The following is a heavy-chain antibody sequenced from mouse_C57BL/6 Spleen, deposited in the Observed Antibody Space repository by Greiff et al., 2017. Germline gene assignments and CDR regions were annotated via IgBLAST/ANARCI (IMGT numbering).Heavy chain of an antibody. J-gene: IGHJ4*01. CDR1: GFTFSDYG. Sequence: EVMLVESGGGLVQPGGSLKLSCAASGFTFSDYGMAWVRQAPRKGPEWVAFIRNLAYSIYYADTVTGRFTSSRGNAKNTLYLEMSSLRSEDTAMYYCARLGDDYYAMDDWGQGTSVTVSS. CDR2: IRNLAYSI. CDR3: ARLGDDYYAMDD. V-gene: IGHV5-15*01.